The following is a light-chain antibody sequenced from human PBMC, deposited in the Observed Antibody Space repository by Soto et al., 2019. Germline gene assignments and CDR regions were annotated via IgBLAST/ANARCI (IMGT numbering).Light chain of an antibody. V-gene: IGKV1-5*01. J-gene: IGKJ5*01. CDR1: QSISYW. Sequence: DIQMTQSPSTLSASIGDRVIITCRASQSISYWLAWYQQKPGKAPKLLISDASILESGVPSRFSGSGSGTEFTLTISRLQPEDIATYYCQQYENLPTFGQGTRLEI. CDR2: DAS. CDR3: QQYENLPT.